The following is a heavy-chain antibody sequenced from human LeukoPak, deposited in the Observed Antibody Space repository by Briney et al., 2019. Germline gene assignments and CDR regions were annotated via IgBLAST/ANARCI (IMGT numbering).Heavy chain of an antibody. D-gene: IGHD3-10*01. CDR3: AKKSLWFGDMRGDGFDC. V-gene: IGHV3-23*01. Sequence: GGSLRLSCAASGFTFSSYGMSWVRQAPGKGLEWVSAISGSGGSTYYADSVKGRFTISRDNSKNTLYLQMDSLRAEDTAVYYCAKKSLWFGDMRGDGFDCWGQGTLVTVSS. CDR1: GFTFSSYG. J-gene: IGHJ4*02. CDR2: ISGSGGST.